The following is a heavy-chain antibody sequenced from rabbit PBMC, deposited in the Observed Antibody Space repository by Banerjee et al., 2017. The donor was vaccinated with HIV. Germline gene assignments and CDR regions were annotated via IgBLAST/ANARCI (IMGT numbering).Heavy chain of an antibody. CDR2: IDPVFGST. V-gene: IGHV1S47*01. CDR1: GFDFSSYG. J-gene: IGHJ4*01. Sequence: QEQLVESGGGLVQPGGSLKLSCKASGFDFSSYGVSWVRQAPGKGLEWIGYIDPVFGSTYYASWVNGRFTISSHNAQNTLYLQLNSLTAADTATYFCVRGSGWGYYFNLWGQGTLVTVS. D-gene: IGHD4-1*01. CDR3: VRGSGWGYYFNL.